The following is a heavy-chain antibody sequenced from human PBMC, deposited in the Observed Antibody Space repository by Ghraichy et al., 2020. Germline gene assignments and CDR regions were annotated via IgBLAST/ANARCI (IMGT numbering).Heavy chain of an antibody. CDR3: AGTGTTRGLGHWFDP. V-gene: IGHV1-45*02. J-gene: IGHJ5*02. CDR2: ITPFNGNT. D-gene: IGHD1-7*01. CDR1: GYTFTYRY. Sequence: SVKVSCKASGYTFTYRYLHWVRQAPGQALEWMGWITPFNGNTNYAQKFQDRVTITRDRSMSTAYMELSSLRSEDTAMYYCAGTGTTRGLGHWFDPWGQGTLVTVSS.